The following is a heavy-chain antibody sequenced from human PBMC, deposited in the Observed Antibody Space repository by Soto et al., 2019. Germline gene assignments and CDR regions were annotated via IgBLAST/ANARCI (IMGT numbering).Heavy chain of an antibody. V-gene: IGHV5-10-1*01. CDR3: ASHGAWPANYFDY. CDR2: IDPSDSYI. J-gene: IGHJ4*02. D-gene: IGHD6-25*01. Sequence: GEALKISCKGSGYSFNSYWITWVRQMPGKGLEWMGRIDPSDSYINYSPSFQGHVTLSVDKAISTAYLQWSSLKASDTAIYYWASHGAWPANYFDYWGQGTLVNVSS. CDR1: GYSFNSYW.